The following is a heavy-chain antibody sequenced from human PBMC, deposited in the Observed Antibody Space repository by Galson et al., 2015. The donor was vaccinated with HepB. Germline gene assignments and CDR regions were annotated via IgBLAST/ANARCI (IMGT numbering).Heavy chain of an antibody. CDR1: GFTFSSYA. J-gene: IGHJ6*02. D-gene: IGHD2-2*01. V-gene: IGHV3-30-3*01. CDR2: ISYDGSNK. CDR3: ARADDIVVVPAAIRPYYYYGMDV. Sequence: SLRLSCAASGFTFSSYAMHWVRQAPGKGLEWVAVISYDGSNKYYADSVKGRFTISRDNSKNTLYLQMNSLRAEDTAVYYCARADDIVVVPAAIRPYYYYGMDVWGQGTTVTVSS.